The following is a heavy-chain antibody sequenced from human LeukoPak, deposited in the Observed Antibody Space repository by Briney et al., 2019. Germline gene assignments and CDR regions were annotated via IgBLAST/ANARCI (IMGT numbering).Heavy chain of an antibody. CDR3: VRGVGVSRFNYLDP. CDR2: IWYDVSNK. J-gene: IGHJ5*02. V-gene: IGHV3-33*01. D-gene: IGHD1-7*01. Sequence: GGSLTLSCAASGFTFSSFGMHWVRQAPGKGLEWVAVIWYDVSNKYYADSVKGRFTISRDNSKNTLYLQMNSLRDDDTAVYYCVRGVGVSRFNYLDPWGQGTLVIVSS. CDR1: GFTFSSFG.